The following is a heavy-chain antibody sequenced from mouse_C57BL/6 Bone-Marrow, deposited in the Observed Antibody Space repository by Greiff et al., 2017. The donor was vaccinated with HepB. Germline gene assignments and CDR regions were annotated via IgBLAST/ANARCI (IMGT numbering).Heavy chain of an antibody. Sequence: EVKVVESGGGLVQPGGSLKLSCAASGFTFSDYYMYWVRQTPEKRLEWVAYISNGGGSTYYPDTVKGRFTISRDNAKNTLYLQMSRLKSEDTAMYYCARDKSVRDYAIDYSGVEASDTVSS. J-gene: IGHJ4*01. CDR1: GFTFSDYY. CDR2: ISNGGGST. CDR3: ARDKSVRDYAIDY. V-gene: IGHV5-12*01.